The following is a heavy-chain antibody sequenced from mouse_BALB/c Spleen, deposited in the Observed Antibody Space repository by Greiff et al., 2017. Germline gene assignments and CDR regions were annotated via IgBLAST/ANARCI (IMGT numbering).Heavy chain of an antibody. CDR2: IDPENGNT. Sequence: VQLQQSGAELVRPGALVKLSCKASGFNIKDYYMHWVKQRPEQGLDWIGWIDPENGNTIYDPKFQGKASITADTFSNTAYLQLSSLTSEDTAVYYCARAGPMITTSAYWGQGTLVTVSA. J-gene: IGHJ3*01. CDR1: GFNIKDYY. CDR3: ARAGPMITTSAY. V-gene: IGHV14-1*02. D-gene: IGHD2-4*01.